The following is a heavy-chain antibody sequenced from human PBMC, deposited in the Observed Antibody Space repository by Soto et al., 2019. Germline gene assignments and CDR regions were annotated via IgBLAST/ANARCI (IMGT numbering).Heavy chain of an antibody. CDR1: GYTFASYD. D-gene: IGHD5-12*01. V-gene: IGHV1-8*01. CDR2: MSPNSGNT. Sequence: QVQLVQSGAEVKKPGAPVKVSCKASGYTFASYDINWVRQATGQGLEWMGWMSPNSGNTGYAQKFKGRVIMTRDTSTSTADLELSSMSPEDTAVYYCARSLPGDGGYDFWGQGPLVTVSS. CDR3: ARSLPGDGGYDF. J-gene: IGHJ4*02.